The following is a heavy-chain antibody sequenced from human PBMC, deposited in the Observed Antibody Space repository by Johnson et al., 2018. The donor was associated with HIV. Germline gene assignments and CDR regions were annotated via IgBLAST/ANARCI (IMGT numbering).Heavy chain of an antibody. CDR2: ISYNGSDT. J-gene: IGHJ3*02. CDR1: GFTFRSYV. D-gene: IGHD2/OR15-2a*01. V-gene: IGHV3-30*04. CDR3: AKSLFSISWPYDAFDM. Sequence: QVQLVESGGGVVQPGRSLRVSCAASGFTFRSYVMHWVRQTPGKGLEWVAIISYNGSDTYYADCVKGRFTISRDNAKNSLSLQMNSLRAEDTAVYYCAKSLFSISWPYDAFDMWGQGTMVTVS.